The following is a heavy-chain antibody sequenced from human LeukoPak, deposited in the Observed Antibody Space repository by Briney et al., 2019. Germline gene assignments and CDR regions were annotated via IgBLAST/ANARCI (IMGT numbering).Heavy chain of an antibody. CDR3: AKGKYGGNSVIDY. CDR2: IRDIGGST. D-gene: IGHD4-23*01. J-gene: IGHJ4*02. CDR1: GFTFSSYA. Sequence: PGGSLRLSCAASGFTFSSYAMSWVRQAPGKGLEWVSTIRDIGGSTYYADSVKGRFTISRDNSKNTLYLQMNSLRAEDTAVYYCAKGKYGGNSVIDYWGQGTLVTVSS. V-gene: IGHV3-23*01.